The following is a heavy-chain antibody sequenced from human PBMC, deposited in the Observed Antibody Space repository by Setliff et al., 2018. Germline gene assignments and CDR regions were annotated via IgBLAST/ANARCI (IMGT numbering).Heavy chain of an antibody. V-gene: IGHV3-30-3*02. D-gene: IGHD3-3*01. Sequence: GGSLRLSCAASGFMFGSYAMHWVRQAPGRGPEWLAVISYDGSHDYYADSVRGRFTISRDNSNNTLYMQMSSLRVEDTAIYYCAKSPHDFWSGRVFFDYWGQGMLVTVSS. CDR1: GFMFGSYA. J-gene: IGHJ4*01. CDR3: AKSPHDFWSGRVFFDY. CDR2: ISYDGSHD.